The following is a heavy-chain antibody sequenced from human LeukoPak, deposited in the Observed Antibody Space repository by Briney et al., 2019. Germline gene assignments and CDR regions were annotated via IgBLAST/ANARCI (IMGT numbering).Heavy chain of an antibody. Sequence: GGSLRLSCAASGFSFSSYGMHWVRQAPGKGLEWVAVISYDGSNEYFADSVKGRFTVSRDNSKNTLYLQMNSLRPEDTAVYYCAKDLGVGAYLLFDYITSGLDSWGQETLVTVSS. J-gene: IGHJ4*02. V-gene: IGHV3-30*18. D-gene: IGHD2/OR15-2a*01. CDR1: GFSFSSYG. CDR2: ISYDGSNE. CDR3: AKDLGVGAYLLFDYITSGLDS.